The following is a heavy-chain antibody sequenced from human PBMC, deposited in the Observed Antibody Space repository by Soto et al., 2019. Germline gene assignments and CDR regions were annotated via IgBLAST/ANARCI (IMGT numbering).Heavy chain of an antibody. V-gene: IGHV3-48*03. CDR1: GFTFSAYE. J-gene: IGHJ4*02. Sequence: GGSLRLSCAASGFTFSAYEMHWVRQAPGQGLEWVSYISKSGGTTYYADSVKGRFTIPRDDAKNSVYLQMSSLRPEDMAVYKCVREGHYYFDYWGQGALVTVSS. CDR3: VREGHYYFDY. CDR2: ISKSGGTT.